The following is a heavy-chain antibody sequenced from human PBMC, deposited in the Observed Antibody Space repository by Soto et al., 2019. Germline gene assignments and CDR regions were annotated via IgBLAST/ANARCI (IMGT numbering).Heavy chain of an antibody. Sequence: GASVKVSCKASGYTFTSYDINWVRQATGQGLGWMGWMNPNSGNTGYAQKFQGRVTMTRNTSISTAYMELSSLRSEDTAVYYCARSPRTYYDXLTGLFRRGDYYYGMDVWGQGTTVTVSS. V-gene: IGHV1-8*01. CDR1: GYTFTSYD. J-gene: IGHJ6*02. CDR2: MNPNSGNT. D-gene: IGHD3-9*01. CDR3: ARSPRTYYDXLTGLFRRGDYYYGMDV.